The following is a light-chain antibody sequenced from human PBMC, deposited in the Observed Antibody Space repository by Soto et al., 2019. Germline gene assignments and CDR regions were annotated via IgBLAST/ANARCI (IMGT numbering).Light chain of an antibody. J-gene: IGKJ2*01. V-gene: IGKV1-5*03. Sequence: DIQMTQSPSTLSASVGDRVTITCRASQYLNRWLAWYLQKPGKAPKLLIYKASTLETGVPSRFSGSGSGTEFTLTISSLQPDDSATYYCQQYNSHYTFGQGTKVDIK. CDR2: KAS. CDR1: QYLNRW. CDR3: QQYNSHYT.